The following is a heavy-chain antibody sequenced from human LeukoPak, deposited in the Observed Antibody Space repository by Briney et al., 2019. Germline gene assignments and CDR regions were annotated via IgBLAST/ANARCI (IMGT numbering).Heavy chain of an antibody. V-gene: IGHV1-24*01. Sequence: GASVKVSCKVSGYTLTELSMHWVRQAPGKGLEWMGGFDPEDGETIYAQKFQGRLTLTEDTSTDTVYMELSSLTSEDTAVYYCTTPLRPIGFSEWVFQLDYWGQGTLVTVSS. J-gene: IGHJ4*02. CDR2: FDPEDGET. D-gene: IGHD3-3*01. CDR3: TTPLRPIGFSEWVFQLDY. CDR1: GYTLTELS.